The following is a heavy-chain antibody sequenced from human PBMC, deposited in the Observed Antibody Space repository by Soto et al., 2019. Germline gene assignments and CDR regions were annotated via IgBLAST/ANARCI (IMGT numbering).Heavy chain of an antibody. CDR1: GYTFIDYY. D-gene: IGHD3-9*01. CDR3: ARKQGYISDWYYFDL. CDR2: ISPRSGGT. V-gene: IGHV1-2*02. J-gene: IGHJ4*02. Sequence: ASVKVSCKASGYTFIDYYMHWVRQAPGQGFEWMGRISPRSGGTNYAQKFQGRVTMTWDTSLNTAYMELSSLISEDTAVYYCARKQGYISDWYYFDLWGQGTLVTVSS.